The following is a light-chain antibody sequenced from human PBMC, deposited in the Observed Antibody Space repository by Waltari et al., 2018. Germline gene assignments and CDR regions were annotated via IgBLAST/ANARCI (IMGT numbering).Light chain of an antibody. CDR3: ATWDDSLNGWV. J-gene: IGLJ3*02. V-gene: IGLV1-47*01. Sequence: QSVLTQPPSASGAPGPAVSISCSGGTTPLPNYVFWYPQVPGPAPKPLVYKDYERPSGVPDRFSASKSGTSASLAISGLRSDDEADYYCATWDDSLNGWVFGGGTKLTVL. CDR2: KDY. CDR1: TTPLPNY.